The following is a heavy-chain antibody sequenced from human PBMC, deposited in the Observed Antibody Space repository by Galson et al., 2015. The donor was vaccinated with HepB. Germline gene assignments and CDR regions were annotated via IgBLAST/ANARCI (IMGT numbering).Heavy chain of an antibody. V-gene: IGHV3-30*18. J-gene: IGHJ3*02. CDR2: ISYDGSNE. CDR1: GFTFSSYG. D-gene: IGHD6-6*01. CDR3: AKGSIAARPVVFAFDI. Sequence: SLRLSCAASGFTFSSYGMHWVRQAPGKGLKWVAVISYDGSNEYYADSVKGRFTISRDNSKNTLYLQMNSLRAEDTAVYYCAKGSIAARPVVFAFDIWGQGTMVTVSS.